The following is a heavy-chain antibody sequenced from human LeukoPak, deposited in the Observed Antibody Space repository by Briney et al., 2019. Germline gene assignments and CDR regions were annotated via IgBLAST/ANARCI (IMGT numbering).Heavy chain of an antibody. V-gene: IGHV3-7*01. Sequence: PGGSLRLSCAASGFTFGSNWTTWVRQAPGRGLEWVANIKADGSEESYADSVKGRFTISRDNAKNLVFLQMNSLRTEDTAVYYCARNTLSAAGDYWGQGTLVSVSS. CDR3: ARNTLSAAGDY. CDR1: GFTFGSNW. J-gene: IGHJ4*02. D-gene: IGHD6-13*01. CDR2: IKADGSEE.